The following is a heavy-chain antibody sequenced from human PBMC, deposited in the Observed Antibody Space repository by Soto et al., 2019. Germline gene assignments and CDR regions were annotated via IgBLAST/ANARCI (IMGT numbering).Heavy chain of an antibody. CDR2: IYWDDDE. CDR1: GFSLSSNYVG. J-gene: IGHJ4*02. D-gene: IGHD6-13*01. V-gene: IGHV2-5*02. CDR3: AHASGAGNSAYFDY. Sequence: QITLKESGPTLVKPTQTLTLTCTFSGFSLSSNYVGVGWTRQPPGKALEWLVVIYWDDDERCSPSLKSRLTITKDTSKNQVVLTMTNMDPVDTATYYCAHASGAGNSAYFDYWGQGILVTVSS.